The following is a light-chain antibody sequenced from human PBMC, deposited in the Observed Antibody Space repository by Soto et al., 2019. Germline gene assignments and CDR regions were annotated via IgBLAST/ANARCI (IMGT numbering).Light chain of an antibody. CDR3: YSSRSSRTTFYV. Sequence: QSALTQPASVSGSPGQSITISCAGTSSDIGGSNYVSWYQQHPGKAPKLMIYGVSNRPSGVSTRFSCCKSGNTASLTISGLQAEDEADYFCYSSRSSRTTFYVFGTGTKLTVL. CDR1: SSDIGGSNY. J-gene: IGLJ1*01. V-gene: IGLV2-14*03. CDR2: GVS.